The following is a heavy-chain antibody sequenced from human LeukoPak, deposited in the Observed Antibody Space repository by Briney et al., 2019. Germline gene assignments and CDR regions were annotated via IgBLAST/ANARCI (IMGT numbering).Heavy chain of an antibody. V-gene: IGHV4-59*05. D-gene: IGHD1-26*01. J-gene: IGHJ1*01. CDR1: GGSISSYY. CDR3: AGYSGSHLGAGAEYFQH. CDR2: IYYSGST. Sequence: PSETLSLTCTVSGGSISSYYWSWIRQPAGKGLEWIGRIYYSGSTYYNPSLKSRVTISVDTSKNQFSLKLSSVTATDTAVYYCAGYSGSHLGAGAEYFQHWGQGTLVTVSS.